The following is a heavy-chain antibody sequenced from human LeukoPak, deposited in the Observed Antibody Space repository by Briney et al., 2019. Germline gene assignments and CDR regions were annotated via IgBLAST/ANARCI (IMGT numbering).Heavy chain of an antibody. J-gene: IGHJ4*02. CDR3: ARRGYDSSRFYYPFDQ. Sequence: PGGSLRLSCAASGFTFSRYSMNWVRQAPGKGLEWVSYISTSGSSIFYGDAVKGRFTISRDNAKNSLYLQMNSLRDVDTAVYYCARRGYDSSRFYYPFDQWGQGTLVTVSS. D-gene: IGHD3-22*01. CDR1: GFTFSRYS. CDR2: ISTSGSSI. V-gene: IGHV3-48*02.